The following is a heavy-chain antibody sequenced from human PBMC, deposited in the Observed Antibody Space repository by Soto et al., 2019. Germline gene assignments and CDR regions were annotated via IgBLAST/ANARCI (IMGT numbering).Heavy chain of an antibody. Sequence: EVQLVASGGGLVQPGGSVRLSCAASGFTFSTYSMNWVRKAPGKGLEWVSVISSSGGTIYYACSVKGRFNISRDNAKLSLYLHMNSLSDEDTAVYYCARLSVSYCSGGSCSQLDYWGQGTLVNCSS. CDR3: ARLSVSYCSGGSCSQLDY. CDR1: GFTFSTYS. D-gene: IGHD2-15*01. J-gene: IGHJ4*02. V-gene: IGHV3-48*02. CDR2: ISSSGGTI.